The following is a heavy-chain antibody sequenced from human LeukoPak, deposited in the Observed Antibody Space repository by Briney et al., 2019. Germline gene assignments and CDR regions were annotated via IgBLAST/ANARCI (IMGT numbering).Heavy chain of an antibody. CDR2: ISSSGSTI. J-gene: IGHJ4*02. V-gene: IGHV3-11*01. CDR3: ARHIGFLEWLPPVPDY. Sequence: GSLRLSCAASGFTFSDYYMSWIRQAPGKGLEWVSYISSSGSTIYYADSVKGRFTISRDNAKNSLYLQMNSLRAEDTAVYYCARHIGFLEWLPPVPDYWGQGTLVTVSS. CDR1: GFTFSDYY. D-gene: IGHD3-3*02.